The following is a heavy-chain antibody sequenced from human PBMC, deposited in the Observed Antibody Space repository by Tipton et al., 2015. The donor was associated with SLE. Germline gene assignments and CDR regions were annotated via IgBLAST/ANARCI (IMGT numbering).Heavy chain of an antibody. CDR3: ARTDTMIVVVTPHAAFDI. CDR1: GDSVSSNSAA. Sequence: GLVKPSQTLSLTCAISGDSVSSNSAAWNWIRQSPSRGLEWLGRTYYRSKWYNDYAVSVKSRITINPDTSKNQFSLKLSSVTAADTAVYYCARTDTMIVVVTPHAAFDIWGQGTMVTVSS. V-gene: IGHV6-1*01. CDR2: TYYRSKWYN. D-gene: IGHD3-22*01. J-gene: IGHJ3*02.